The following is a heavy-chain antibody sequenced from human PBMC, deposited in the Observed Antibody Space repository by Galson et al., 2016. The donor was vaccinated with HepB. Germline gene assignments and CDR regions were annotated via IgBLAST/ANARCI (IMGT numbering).Heavy chain of an antibody. J-gene: IGHJ4*02. CDR1: GGSIIRSSYY. Sequence: LSLTCIVSGGSIIRSSYYWGWIRQPPGKGLEWIGTIYYSGSTYYNASLKSRVTISVDTSRNQFSLKLSSVTAADTAVYFCARQYGATLTYFDYWGQGTLVTVSS. V-gene: IGHV4-39*01. CDR3: ARQYGATLTYFDY. D-gene: IGHD4-17*01. CDR2: IYYSGST.